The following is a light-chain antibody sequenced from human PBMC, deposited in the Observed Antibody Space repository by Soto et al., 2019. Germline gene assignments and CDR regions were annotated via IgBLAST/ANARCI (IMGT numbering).Light chain of an antibody. Sequence: EIVMTQSPATLSVSPGEWATLSCRASQSVRSNLAWYQQRPGQAPRLLIYAASTRATGIPARFSGSGSGTEFTLTIDSLQSEDVAVYYCQQYNNCPRTFGQGTKVEIK. J-gene: IGKJ1*01. CDR1: QSVRSN. CDR3: QQYNNCPRT. V-gene: IGKV3-15*01. CDR2: AAS.